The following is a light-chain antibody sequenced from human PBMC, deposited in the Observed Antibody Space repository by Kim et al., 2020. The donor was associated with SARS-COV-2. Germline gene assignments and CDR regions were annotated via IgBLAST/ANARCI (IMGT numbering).Light chain of an antibody. CDR1: QTINNW. J-gene: IGKJ2*01. V-gene: IGKV1-5*03. CDR2: KTS. Sequence: ASVGDRVTITCRASQTINNWLAWYQQKPGKAPKLLIYKTSSLESGVPSRFSGSGSGTEFTLTISSLQPDDFATYYCQQYNSYQYTFGQGTKLEI. CDR3: QQYNSYQYT.